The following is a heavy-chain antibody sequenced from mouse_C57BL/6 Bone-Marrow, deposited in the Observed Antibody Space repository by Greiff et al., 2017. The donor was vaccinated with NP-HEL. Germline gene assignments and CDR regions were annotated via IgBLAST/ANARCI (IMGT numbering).Heavy chain of an antibody. CDR3: ARWGGSSPVYFDY. CDR1: GFNIKDYY. V-gene: IGHV14-2*01. D-gene: IGHD1-1*01. Sequence: EVKLMESGAELVKPGASVKSSCTASGFNIKDYYMHWVKQRTEQGLEWIGRIDPEDGETKYAPKFQGKATITADTSSNTAYLQLSSLTSEDTAVYYCARWGGSSPVYFDYWGQGTTLTVSS. J-gene: IGHJ2*01. CDR2: IDPEDGET.